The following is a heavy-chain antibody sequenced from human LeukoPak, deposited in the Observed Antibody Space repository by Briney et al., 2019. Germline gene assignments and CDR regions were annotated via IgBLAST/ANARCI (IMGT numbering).Heavy chain of an antibody. CDR2: INQDGSEK. CDR1: GFNFSNFW. V-gene: IGHV3-7*05. CDR3: ARDFATDS. Sequence: GGSLRLSCAASGFNFSNFWMNRVLQAPGKGPEWVANINQDGSEKYYVDPVKGRFTISRDNAKNSLSLQMNSLRAEDTAVYYCARDFATDSWGQGTLVTVSS. J-gene: IGHJ4*02.